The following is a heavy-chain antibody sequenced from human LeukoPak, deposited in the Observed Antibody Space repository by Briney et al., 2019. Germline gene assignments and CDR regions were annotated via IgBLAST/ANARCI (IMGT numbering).Heavy chain of an antibody. CDR2: IYTSGST. J-gene: IGHJ3*02. CDR1: GGSISSGSYY. D-gene: IGHD4-23*01. Sequence: PSQTLSLTCTVSGGSISSGSYYWSWIRQPAGKGLEWIGRIYTSGSTNYNPSLKSRVTISVDTSKNQFSLKLSSVTAADTAVYYCATRGIRGVVTPGAFDIWGQGTMVTVSS. V-gene: IGHV4-61*02. CDR3: ATRGIRGVVTPGAFDI.